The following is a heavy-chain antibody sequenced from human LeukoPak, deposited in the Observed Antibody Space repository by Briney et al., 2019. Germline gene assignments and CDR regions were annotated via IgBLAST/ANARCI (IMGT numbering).Heavy chain of an antibody. D-gene: IGHD3-22*01. CDR2: IYPGDSDT. Sequence: GESLKISCKGSGYSFTSYWIGWVRQMPGKGLEWMGIIYPGDSDTRYSPSFQGQVTISADKSISTAYLQWSSLKASDTAMYYCATSHYYXSSGYYPFDYWGQGTLVTVSS. J-gene: IGHJ4*02. CDR1: GYSFTSYW. CDR3: ATSHYYXSSGYYPFDY. V-gene: IGHV5-51*01.